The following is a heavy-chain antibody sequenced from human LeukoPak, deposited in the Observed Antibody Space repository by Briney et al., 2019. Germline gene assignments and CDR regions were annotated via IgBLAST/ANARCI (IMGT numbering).Heavy chain of an antibody. D-gene: IGHD3-22*01. Sequence: SQTLSLTCTVSGGAISSGSHYWSWIRQSAGKGLEWIGRIHTSGTTNSNPSLKSRVTISVDTSKNQFSLKLSSVTAADTAVYYCAREYYDSNKAPAFDIWGQGTMVTVS. CDR3: AREYYDSNKAPAFDI. CDR2: IHTSGTT. J-gene: IGHJ3*02. CDR1: GGAISSGSHY. V-gene: IGHV4-61*02.